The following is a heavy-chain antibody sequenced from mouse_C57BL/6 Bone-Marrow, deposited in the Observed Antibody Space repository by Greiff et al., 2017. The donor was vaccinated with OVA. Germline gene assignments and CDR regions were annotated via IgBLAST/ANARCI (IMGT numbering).Heavy chain of an antibody. V-gene: IGHV1-82*01. CDR1: GYTFTSYW. CDR2: IYPGDGDT. Sequence: QVQLQQPGAELVKPGASVKLSCKASGYTFTSYWMHWVKQRPGRGLEWIGRIYPGDGDTNYNGKFKGKATLTADKSSSTAYMQLSSLTSEDSAVYFCARGKGSLFAYWGQGTLVTVSA. CDR3: ARGKGSLFAY. J-gene: IGHJ3*01.